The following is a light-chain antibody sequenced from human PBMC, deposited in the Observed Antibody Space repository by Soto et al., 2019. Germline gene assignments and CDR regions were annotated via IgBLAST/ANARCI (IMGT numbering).Light chain of an antibody. Sequence: DIQMTQSPSSLSASVGDRVTISCRTSQTIDNYLNWYQQKPGKAPQLLISAASTLQSGVPSRFSGSGSGTEFTLTISSLQPEDYATYYCHQTYNTLHTCGQGTKV. V-gene: IGKV1-39*01. CDR2: AAS. J-gene: IGKJ2*01. CDR1: QTIDNY. CDR3: HQTYNTLHT.